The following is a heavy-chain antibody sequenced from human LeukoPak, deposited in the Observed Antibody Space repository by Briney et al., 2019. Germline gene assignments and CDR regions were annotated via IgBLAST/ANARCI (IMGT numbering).Heavy chain of an antibody. CDR3: AGVAFWSGYFYFDY. J-gene: IGHJ4*02. CDR1: GGSISSGGYS. V-gene: IGHV4-30-2*01. D-gene: IGHD3-3*01. Sequence: SETLSLTCAVSGGSISSGGYSWSWIRQPPGKGLEWIGYIYHSGSTYYNPSLKSRVTISVDRSKNQFSLKLSSVTAADTAVYYCAGVAFWSGYFYFDYWGQGTLVTVSS. CDR2: IYHSGST.